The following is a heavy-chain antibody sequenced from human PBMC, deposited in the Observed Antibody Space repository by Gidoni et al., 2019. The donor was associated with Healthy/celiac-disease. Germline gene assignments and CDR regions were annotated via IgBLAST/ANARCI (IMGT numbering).Heavy chain of an antibody. CDR2: INSDGSST. CDR3: AREGGYDFWSGNFDY. Sequence: EVQLVESGGGLVQPGGSLRLSCSASGFTFSSYWMHWVRQAPGKGLVWVSRINSDGSSTSDEDSGKGRFTISRDNAKNTLYRQMNSLRAEDTAVDYCAREGGYDFWSGNFDYWGQGTLVTVSS. D-gene: IGHD3-3*01. J-gene: IGHJ4*02. CDR1: GFTFSSYW. V-gene: IGHV3-74*01.